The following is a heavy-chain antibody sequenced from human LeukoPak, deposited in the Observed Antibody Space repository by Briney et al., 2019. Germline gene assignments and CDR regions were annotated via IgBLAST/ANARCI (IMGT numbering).Heavy chain of an antibody. J-gene: IGHJ5*02. CDR3: ARAGGYEGDGFDP. CDR2: INPNSGGT. CDR1: GYTFTGYY. V-gene: IGHV1-2*02. Sequence: ASVKVSCKASGYTFTGYYMHWVRQAPGQGLEWMGWINPNSGGTNYAQKFQGRVTMTRNTSISTAYMELSRLRSDGTAVYYCARAGGYEGDGFDPWGQGTLVTVSS. D-gene: IGHD5-12*01.